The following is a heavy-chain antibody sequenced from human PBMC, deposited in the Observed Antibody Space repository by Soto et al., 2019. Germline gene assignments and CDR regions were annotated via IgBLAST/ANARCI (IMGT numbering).Heavy chain of an antibody. CDR1: GFTFSSYS. CDR2: ISSSSSYV. J-gene: IGHJ4*02. D-gene: IGHD6-19*01. Sequence: PGGSLRLSCAASGFTFSSYSMNWVRQAPGKGLEWVSSISSSSSYVYYADSVKGRFTISRDNAKNSLYLQMNSLRAEDTAVYYCARMSSIAVIDYWGQGTLVTVSS. CDR3: ARMSSIAVIDY. V-gene: IGHV3-21*01.